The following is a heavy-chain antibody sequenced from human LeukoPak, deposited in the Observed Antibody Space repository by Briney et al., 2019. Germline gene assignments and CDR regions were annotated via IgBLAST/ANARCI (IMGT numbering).Heavy chain of an antibody. Sequence: GSSVKVSCKASGGTFSGYGISWVRQAPGQGLEWMGGIIPIFRTANYAQKLQGRVTITTDESTSAAYMELSSLRSEDTAMYYCAREDISSTSGAGSFDMWGQGTMVTVS. D-gene: IGHD6-6*01. CDR3: AREDISSTSGAGSFDM. V-gene: IGHV1-69*05. CDR1: GGTFSGYG. CDR2: IIPIFRTA. J-gene: IGHJ3*02.